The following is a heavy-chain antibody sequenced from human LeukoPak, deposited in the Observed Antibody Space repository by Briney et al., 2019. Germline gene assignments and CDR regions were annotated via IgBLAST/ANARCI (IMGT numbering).Heavy chain of an antibody. CDR3: ARHVGYGNNWFDP. Sequence: GSLRLSCAASGFTFSSYAMNWVRQAPGKGLEWIGYIYFSGSTNYNPSLKSRVTISVDTSKNQFSLKLRSVTAADTAVYYCARHVGYGNNWFDPWGQGTLVTVSS. V-gene: IGHV4-59*08. D-gene: IGHD5-18*01. CDR1: GFTFSSYA. CDR2: IYFSGST. J-gene: IGHJ5*02.